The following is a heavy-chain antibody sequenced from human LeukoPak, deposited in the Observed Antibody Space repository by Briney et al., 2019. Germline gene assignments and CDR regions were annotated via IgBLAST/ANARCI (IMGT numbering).Heavy chain of an antibody. Sequence: GGSLRLSCAASGFTFSSYWMSWVRQAPGKGLEWVANIKQDGSEKYYVDSVKGRFTISRDNAKNSLYLQMNSLRAEDTAVYYCATNLGYCSSTSCYPFDYWGQGTLVTVSS. CDR1: GFTFSSYW. J-gene: IGHJ4*02. V-gene: IGHV3-7*01. D-gene: IGHD2-2*01. CDR2: IKQDGSEK. CDR3: ATNLGYCSSTSCYPFDY.